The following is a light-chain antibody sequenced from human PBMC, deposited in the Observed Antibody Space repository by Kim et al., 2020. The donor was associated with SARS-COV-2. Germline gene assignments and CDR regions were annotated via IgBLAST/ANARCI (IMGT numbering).Light chain of an antibody. V-gene: IGLV3-19*01. J-gene: IGLJ1*01. CDR2: GKN. Sequence: SSDLTQDPAVSVALGQTVRITCQGDSLRSYYASWYQQKPGQAPLLVMYGKNNRPSGIPDRFSGSNSGNTASLTITGAQAEDEADYYCNSRDSSGNIWIFATGTKVTVL. CDR1: SLRSYY. CDR3: NSRDSSGNIWI.